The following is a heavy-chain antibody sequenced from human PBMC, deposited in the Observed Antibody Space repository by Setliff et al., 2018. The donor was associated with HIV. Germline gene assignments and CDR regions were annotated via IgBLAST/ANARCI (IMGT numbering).Heavy chain of an antibody. CDR3: ARDGGSSGWYFVLGYSDY. Sequence: SETLSLTCTVSGGSTDSGSYYWAWIRQPPGKGLEWIGSMYYTGSTYYNPSLKSRVTISIDTSKNQFALKLNSVTAADTAMYYCARDGGSSGWYFVLGYSDYWGPGTLVTVSS. D-gene: IGHD6-19*01. V-gene: IGHV4-39*02. CDR1: GGSTDSGSYY. CDR2: MYYTGST. J-gene: IGHJ4*02.